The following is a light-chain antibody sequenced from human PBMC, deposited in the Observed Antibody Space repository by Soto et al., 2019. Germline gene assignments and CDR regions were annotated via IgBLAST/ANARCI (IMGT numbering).Light chain of an antibody. V-gene: IGLV2-8*01. CDR3: NSSAGSIYV. CDR1: SSDVGGYKY. CDR2: EVS. J-gene: IGLJ1*01. Sequence: QSALTQPPSASGSPGQSVTISCTGTSSDVGGYKYVSWYQQHPGKAPKLILYEVSKRPSGVPDRFSGSKSGNTASLTVSGLKAEDEDDYYCNSSAGSIYVFGTGTKVTVL.